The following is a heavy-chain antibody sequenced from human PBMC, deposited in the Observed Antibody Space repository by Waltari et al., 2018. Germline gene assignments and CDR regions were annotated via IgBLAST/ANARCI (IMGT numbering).Heavy chain of an antibody. CDR3: ASGSHYTWGDF. Sequence: QVHLQQWGAGLLKPSETLSLTCVFYGGSFSDYYYSWIRQPPGKGLEWIGQISHRGTTKYNPSLKSRVTISVDASKNHFSLMLNSATAGDTAVYYCASGSHYTWGDFSGQGTLVTVSS. CDR2: ISHRGTT. D-gene: IGHD3-10*01. J-gene: IGHJ4*02. CDR1: GGSFSDYY. V-gene: IGHV4-34*01.